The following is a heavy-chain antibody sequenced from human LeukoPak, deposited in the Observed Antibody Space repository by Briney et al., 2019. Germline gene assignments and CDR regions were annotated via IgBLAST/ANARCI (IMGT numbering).Heavy chain of an antibody. D-gene: IGHD6-13*01. V-gene: IGHV1-18*01. CDR2: ISNFDGDT. Sequence: GASVKVSCKASGRLFTSYGIAWVRQAPGEGLEWVGWISNFDGDTKVAENLQGRVTLTTDSSTSTAYMVLTNLKFDDTAVYYCVRARGCSNCVPTDGFDSWGQGTKVTVSS. J-gene: IGHJ3*01. CDR3: VRARGCSNCVPTDGFDS. CDR1: GRLFTSYG.